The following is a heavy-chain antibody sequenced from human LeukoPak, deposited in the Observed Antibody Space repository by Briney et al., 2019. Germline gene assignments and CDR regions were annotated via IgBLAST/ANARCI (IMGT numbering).Heavy chain of an antibody. V-gene: IGHV4-59*01. D-gene: IGHD3-16*02. CDR1: GFTFSNYE. Sequence: LRLSCAASGFTFSNYEMNWVRQAPGKGLEWIGYIYYSGSTNYNPSLKSRVTISVDTSKNQFSLKLSSVTAADTAVYYCARVWGGYRYAFDIWGQGTMVTVSS. J-gene: IGHJ3*02. CDR2: IYYSGST. CDR3: ARVWGGYRYAFDI.